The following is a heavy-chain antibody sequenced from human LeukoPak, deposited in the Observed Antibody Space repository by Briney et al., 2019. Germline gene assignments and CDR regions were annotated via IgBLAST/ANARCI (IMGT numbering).Heavy chain of an antibody. CDR3: ARDPCANGVCYYFDY. CDR1: GFTFSSYA. D-gene: IGHD2-8*01. V-gene: IGHV3-30*04. J-gene: IGHJ4*02. Sequence: PGGSLRLSCAASGFTFSSYAMHWVRQAPGKGLEWVAVISYDGTNKYYADSVKGRFTISRDNSKNTLYLQMNSLRAEDTAVYYCARDPCANGVCYYFDYWGQGTLVTVSS. CDR2: ISYDGTNK.